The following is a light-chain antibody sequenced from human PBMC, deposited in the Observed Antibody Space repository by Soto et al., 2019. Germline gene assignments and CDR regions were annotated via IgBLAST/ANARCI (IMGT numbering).Light chain of an antibody. CDR3: SSFSSRNALV. Sequence: QSVLTQPASVSGSPGQSITISCSGTSRDVGAYNLVSWYQQFPGKGPKLLIYEVRHRPSGVSYRFSGSKSGNTASLTISSLLPEDEAVYFCSSFSSRNALVFGGGIKVTVL. J-gene: IGLJ2*01. CDR1: SRDVGAYNL. V-gene: IGLV2-14*01. CDR2: EVR.